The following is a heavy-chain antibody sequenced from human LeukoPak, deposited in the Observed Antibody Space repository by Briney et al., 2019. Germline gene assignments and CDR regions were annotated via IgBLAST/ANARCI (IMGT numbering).Heavy chain of an antibody. J-gene: IGHJ4*02. CDR1: GFTFGDYA. CDR2: IRSKAYGGTT. Sequence: GGSLRLSCTASGFTFGDYAMSWFRQAPGKGLEWVGFIRSKAYGGTTEYAASVKGRFTISRDDSKSIAYLQMNSLKTEDTAVYYCTRWLRDLWFGEAIGYWGQGTLVTVSS. CDR3: TRWLRDLWFGEAIGY. D-gene: IGHD3-10*01. V-gene: IGHV3-49*03.